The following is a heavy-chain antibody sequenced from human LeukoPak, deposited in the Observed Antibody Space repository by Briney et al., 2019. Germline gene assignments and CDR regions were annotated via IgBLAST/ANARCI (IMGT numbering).Heavy chain of an antibody. D-gene: IGHD3-9*01. CDR2: ISAYNGNT. J-gene: IGHJ6*02. CDR1: GYTFTSYG. Sequence: ASVKVSCNASGYTFTSYGISWVRQAPGQGLEGMGWISAYNGNTNYAQKLQGRVTMTTDTSTSTAYMELRSLRSDDTAVYYCARDMGLRYFDWLLNVASGYYFYYGMVVWGQGT. V-gene: IGHV1-18*01. CDR3: ARDMGLRYFDWLLNVASGYYFYYGMVV.